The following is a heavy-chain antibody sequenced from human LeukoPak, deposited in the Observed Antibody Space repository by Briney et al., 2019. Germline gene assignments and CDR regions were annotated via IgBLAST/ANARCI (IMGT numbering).Heavy chain of an antibody. J-gene: IGHJ4*02. V-gene: IGHV6-1*01. CDR1: GDSVSSNSAA. Sequence: SQTLSLTCAISGDSVSSNSAAWNRIRQSPSRGLEWLGRTSYRSKWYNNYAVSVKSRITINPDTSKNQFSLQLKSVTPEDTAVYYCARWQHDTAFFDYWGQGTLVTVSS. CDR2: TSYRSKWYN. CDR3: ARWQHDTAFFDY. D-gene: IGHD1-1*01.